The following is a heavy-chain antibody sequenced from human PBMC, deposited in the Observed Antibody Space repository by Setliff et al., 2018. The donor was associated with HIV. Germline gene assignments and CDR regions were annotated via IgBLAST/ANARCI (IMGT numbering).Heavy chain of an antibody. CDR3: ARDAPTVYANGWFDP. Sequence: SETLSLTCAVSGYSISSGFYWGWIRQPPGKGLEWIGSIYHCGSTYYNPSLRSRVTISVDTSKNQFSLKLSSVAAADAAVYYCARDAPTVYANGWFDPWGQGTLVTVSS. CDR2: IYHCGST. CDR1: GYSISSGFY. J-gene: IGHJ5*02. D-gene: IGHD2-8*01. V-gene: IGHV4-38-2*02.